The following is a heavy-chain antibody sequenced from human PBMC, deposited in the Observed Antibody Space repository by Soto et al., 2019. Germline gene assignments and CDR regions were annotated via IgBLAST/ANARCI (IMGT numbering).Heavy chain of an antibody. CDR1: GFTFRSYG. D-gene: IGHD6-13*01. CDR2: ISYDGSNR. J-gene: IGHJ4*02. V-gene: IGHV3-30*18. CDR3: VKDEGSSRPFDY. Sequence: GGSLRLSCAVSGFTFRSYGMHWVRQAPGKGLEWVAAISYDGSNRFYGDSVKGRFTISRDNFKNMLYLQMSSLRAEDTALYHSVKDEGSSRPFDYWGQGTQVTVSS.